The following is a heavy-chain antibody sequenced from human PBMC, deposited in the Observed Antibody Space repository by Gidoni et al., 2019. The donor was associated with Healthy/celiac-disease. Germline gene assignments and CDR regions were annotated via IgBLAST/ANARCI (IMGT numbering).Heavy chain of an antibody. V-gene: IGHV4-4*02. CDR1: GGSISSSNW. CDR2: IYHSGST. D-gene: IGHD2-2*02. CDR3: SRPRVGVPAAIGASYYYMDV. Sequence: QVQLQESGPGLVKPSGTLSLTCAVAGGSISSSNWWSWVRQPPGRGLEWIGEIYHSGSTNYNPSLKSRVTISVDKSKNQFSLKLSSVTAADTSVYYCSRPRVGVPAAIGASYYYMDVWGKGTTVTVSS. J-gene: IGHJ6*03.